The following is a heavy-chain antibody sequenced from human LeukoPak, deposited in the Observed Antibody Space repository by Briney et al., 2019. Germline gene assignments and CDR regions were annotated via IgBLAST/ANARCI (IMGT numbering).Heavy chain of an antibody. Sequence: SETLSLTCTVSGGSISSSSYYWGWIRQPPGKGLEWIGSIYYSGSTYYNPSLKSRVTISVDTSKTQFSLKLSSVTAADTAVYYCAREGGSGSYSDYYYYYYYMDVWGKGTTVTVSS. CDR1: GGSISSSSYY. CDR3: AREGGSGSYSDYYYYYYYMDV. CDR2: IYYSGST. D-gene: IGHD3-10*01. V-gene: IGHV4-39*07. J-gene: IGHJ6*03.